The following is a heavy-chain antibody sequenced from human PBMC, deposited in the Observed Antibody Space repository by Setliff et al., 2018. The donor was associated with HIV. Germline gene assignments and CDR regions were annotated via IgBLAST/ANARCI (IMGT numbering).Heavy chain of an antibody. V-gene: IGHV3-30*03. J-gene: IGHJ3*02. CDR2: ISYDGSNQ. CDR1: GFTFSSYT. CDR3: ARGKDTFI. Sequence: PGGSLRLSCAASGFTFSSYTMNWVRQAPGKGLEWVAIISYDGSNQYYAASVKGRFTISRDNSKNTLYLQMKSLRAEDTAVYHCARGKDTFIWGQGTRVTVSS.